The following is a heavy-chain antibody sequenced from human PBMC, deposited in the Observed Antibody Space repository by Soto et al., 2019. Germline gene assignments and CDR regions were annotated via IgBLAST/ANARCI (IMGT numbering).Heavy chain of an antibody. CDR1: GGSFSGYY. J-gene: IGHJ6*02. Sequence: SETLSLTCAVYGGSFSGYYWSWIRQPPGKGLEWIGEINHSGSTNHNPSLKSRVTISVDTSKNQFSLKLSSVTAADTAVYYCARVRHYGSGSYYNKFYYYYGMDVWGQGTTVTVSS. CDR3: ARVRHYGSGSYYNKFYYYYGMDV. V-gene: IGHV4-34*01. CDR2: INHSGST. D-gene: IGHD3-10*01.